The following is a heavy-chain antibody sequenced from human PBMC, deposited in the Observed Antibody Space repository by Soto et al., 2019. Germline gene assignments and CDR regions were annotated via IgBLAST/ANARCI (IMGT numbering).Heavy chain of an antibody. Sequence: EVQLVESGGGLVQPGGSLRLSCAASGFTFSSYWMSWVRQAPGKGLEWVANIKQDGSEKYYVDSVKGRFTISRDNAKNXXDLQMHSLRAEDTAVYYCARDGSGWYSAYYYGMDVWGQGTTVTVSS. CDR2: IKQDGSEK. J-gene: IGHJ6*02. V-gene: IGHV3-7*04. CDR3: ARDGSGWYSAYYYGMDV. D-gene: IGHD6-19*01. CDR1: GFTFSSYW.